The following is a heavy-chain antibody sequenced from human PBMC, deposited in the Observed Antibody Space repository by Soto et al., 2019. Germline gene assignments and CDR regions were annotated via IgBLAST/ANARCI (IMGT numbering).Heavy chain of an antibody. D-gene: IGHD2-21*02. CDR3: ARDLWGYCGTDCYPLDV. CDR2: MYNTGST. V-gene: IGHV4-59*01. Sequence: SEPLSLTCTVSGCSISGYYWSWIRQPPGKGLEWIGYMYNTGSTVYNPSFKSRVTISVDTSKNQFSLKLNSVTAADTAVYYCARDLWGYCGTDCYPLDVWGQGTTVTVS. J-gene: IGHJ6*02. CDR1: GCSISGYY.